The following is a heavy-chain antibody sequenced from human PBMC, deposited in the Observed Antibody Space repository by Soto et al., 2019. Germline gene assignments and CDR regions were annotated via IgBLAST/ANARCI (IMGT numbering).Heavy chain of an antibody. J-gene: IGHJ4*02. D-gene: IGHD3-16*01. CDR2: ISATGGGT. CDR3: AKDRRAGGNSAFYFDF. V-gene: IGHV3-23*01. CDR1: GFKFSNYA. Sequence: GGSLRLSCAASGFKFSNYAMSWVRQAPGKGLEWVSLISATGGGTYYADSVKGRFTISRDNSHNTLYLQVHSLTAEDTAVHYCAKDRRAGGNSAFYFDFWGQGAQVTVSS.